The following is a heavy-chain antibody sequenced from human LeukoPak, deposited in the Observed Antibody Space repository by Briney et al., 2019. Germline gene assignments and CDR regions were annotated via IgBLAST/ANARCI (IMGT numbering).Heavy chain of an antibody. D-gene: IGHD2-2*01. V-gene: IGHV5-51*01. CDR3: ARQGRRGRFVVVPAAGGPFDY. CDR2: IYPGDSDT. CDR1: GYSFTSYW. J-gene: IGHJ4*02. Sequence: GESLKISCKGSGYSFTSYWIGWVRQMPGKGLEWMGIIYPGDSDTRYSPSFQGQVTISADKSISTAYLQWSSLKASDTAMYYCARQGRRGRFVVVPAAGGPFDYWGQGTLVTVSS.